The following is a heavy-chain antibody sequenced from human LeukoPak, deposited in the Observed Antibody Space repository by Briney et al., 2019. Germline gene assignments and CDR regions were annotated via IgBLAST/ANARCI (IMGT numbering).Heavy chain of an antibody. Sequence: SETLSLTCGVSGGSMSSYYWAWIRQAPGKGLEWIGYIYYAGSTNYNPSLKSRVTMSVDMSRNQFSLRMTSVTAADTAVYYCARVRAVAGTPPDYWGQGTLVTVSS. V-gene: IGHV4-59*01. CDR2: IYYAGST. D-gene: IGHD6-19*01. CDR3: ARVRAVAGTPPDY. J-gene: IGHJ4*02. CDR1: GGSMSSYY.